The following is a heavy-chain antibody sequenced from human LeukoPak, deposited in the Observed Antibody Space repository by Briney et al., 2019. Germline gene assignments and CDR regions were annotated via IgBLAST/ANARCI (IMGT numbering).Heavy chain of an antibody. CDR3: ASSHYDILTGYYNAFDI. V-gene: IGHV4-59*12. CDR2: IYYSGST. D-gene: IGHD3-9*01. CDR1: GGSINNYY. J-gene: IGHJ3*02. Sequence: SETLSLTCTVSGGSINNYYCSWIRQPPGKGLEWIGYIYYSGSTNYNPSLKSRVTISVDKSKNQFSLKLSSVTAADTAVYYCASSHYDILTGYYNAFDIWGQGTMVTVSS.